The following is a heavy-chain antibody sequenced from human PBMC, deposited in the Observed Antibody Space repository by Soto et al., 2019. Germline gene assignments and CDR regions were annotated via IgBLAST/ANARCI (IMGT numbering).Heavy chain of an antibody. CDR2: IDPSDSYT. V-gene: IGHV5-10-1*01. CDR1: GYSFTSYW. Sequence: PGESLKISCKGSGYSFTSYWISWVRQMPGKGLEWMGRIDPSDSYTNYSPSFQGHVTISADKSISTAYLQWSSLKASDTAMYYCAGNYYYGSGSYYTALYYYYGMDVWGQGTTVTVSS. CDR3: AGNYYYGSGSYYTALYYYYGMDV. J-gene: IGHJ6*02. D-gene: IGHD3-10*01.